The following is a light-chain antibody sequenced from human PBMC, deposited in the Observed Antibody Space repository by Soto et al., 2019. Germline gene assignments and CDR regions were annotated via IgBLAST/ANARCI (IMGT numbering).Light chain of an antibody. CDR1: QSISTW. V-gene: IGKV1-5*03. CDR3: LQYNGYSRT. J-gene: IGKJ1*01. CDR2: KAS. Sequence: DIQMTQSPSTLSASVRDRVTITCRASQSISTWLAWYQQKPGKAPRVLIHKASSLESGVPSRFSGSGSGTEFTLTISSLQPDDFATYYCLQYNGYSRTFGQGTKVEIK.